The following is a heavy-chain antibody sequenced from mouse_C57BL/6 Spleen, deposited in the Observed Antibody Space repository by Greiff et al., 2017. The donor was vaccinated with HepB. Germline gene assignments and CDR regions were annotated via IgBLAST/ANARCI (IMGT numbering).Heavy chain of an antibody. CDR1: GFNIKNTY. V-gene: IGHV14-3*01. Sequence: EVQLQQSVAELVRPGASVKLSCTASGFNIKNTYMHWVKQRPEQGLEWIGRIDPANGNTKYAPKFQGKATITADTSSNTAYLQLSSLTSEDTAIYYCARRVYYDYDGGYAMDYWGQRTSVTVSS. J-gene: IGHJ4*01. D-gene: IGHD2-4*01. CDR2: IDPANGNT. CDR3: ARRVYYDYDGGYAMDY.